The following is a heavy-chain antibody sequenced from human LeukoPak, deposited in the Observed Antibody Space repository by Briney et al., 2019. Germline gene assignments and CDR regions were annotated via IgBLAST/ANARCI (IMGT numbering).Heavy chain of an antibody. J-gene: IGHJ2*01. V-gene: IGHV3-23*01. Sequence: LEWDSAISGSGGSTYYADSVKGRFTISRDNSKNTLYLQMNSLRAEDTAFFFQAEDGIRDIGLGIPAEDL. CDR3: AEDGIRDIGLGIPAEDL. CDR2: ISGSGGST. D-gene: IGHD3-16*02.